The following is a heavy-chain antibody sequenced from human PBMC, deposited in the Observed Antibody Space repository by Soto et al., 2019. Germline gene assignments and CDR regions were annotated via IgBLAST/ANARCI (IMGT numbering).Heavy chain of an antibody. CDR1: GGSISSSSYY. CDR2: IYYSGST. CDR3: ARPGIAAAGKGYDY. J-gene: IGHJ4*02. Sequence: SETLSLTCTVSGGSISSSSYYWGWIRQPPGKGLEWIGSIYYSGSTYYNPSLKSRVTISVDTSKNQFSLKLSSVTAADTAVYYCARPGIAAAGKGYDYWGQGTLATVS. D-gene: IGHD6-13*01. V-gene: IGHV4-39*01.